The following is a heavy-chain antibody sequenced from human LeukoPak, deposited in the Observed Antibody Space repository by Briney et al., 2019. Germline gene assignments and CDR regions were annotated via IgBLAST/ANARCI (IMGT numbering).Heavy chain of an antibody. CDR3: ARVNPPAAIFLKASNWFDP. D-gene: IGHD2-2*01. Sequence: SETLSLTCAASGYSISSGYYWGWIRPTPGKGLEWIGSIYHSGSTYYNPSLRSRVTISVDTPKNQFSLKLSSVTAADTAVYYCARVNPPAAIFLKASNWFDPWGQGTLVTVSS. CDR2: IYHSGST. J-gene: IGHJ5*02. CDR1: GYSISSGYY. V-gene: IGHV4-38-2*01.